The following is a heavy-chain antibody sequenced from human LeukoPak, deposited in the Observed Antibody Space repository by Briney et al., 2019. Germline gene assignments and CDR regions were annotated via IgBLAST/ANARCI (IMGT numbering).Heavy chain of an antibody. CDR3: ARVGANGFWFDP. Sequence: PSETLSLTCAVYGGSFSGYYWSWIRQPPGKGLEWIGEINHSGSTNYNPSLKSRVTISVDTSKNQFSLKLSSVTAADTAVYYCARVGANGFWFDPWGQGTLVTVSS. V-gene: IGHV4-34*01. J-gene: IGHJ5*02. D-gene: IGHD1-26*01. CDR1: GGSFSGYY. CDR2: INHSGST.